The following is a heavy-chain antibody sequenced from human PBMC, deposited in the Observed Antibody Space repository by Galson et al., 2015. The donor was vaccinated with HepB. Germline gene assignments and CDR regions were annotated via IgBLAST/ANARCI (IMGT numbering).Heavy chain of an antibody. CDR2: ISNSGGNT. V-gene: IGHV3-23*01. CDR1: GFTFDAFP. J-gene: IGHJ4*02. D-gene: IGHD3-3*01. Sequence: SLRHSCAAAGFTFDAFPMSWVRQAPGKGLECVSGISNSGGNTYYADSVKGRFTISRDNSKNTLHLEMNSLRADDTAVYYCAKEGAGDNFWNAFDLWGLGTLVTVSS. CDR3: AKEGAGDNFWNAFDL.